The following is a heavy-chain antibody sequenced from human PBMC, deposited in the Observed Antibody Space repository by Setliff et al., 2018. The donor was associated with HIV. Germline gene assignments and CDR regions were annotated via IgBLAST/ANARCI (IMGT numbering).Heavy chain of an antibody. V-gene: IGHV1-18*01. D-gene: IGHD3-3*01. CDR1: GYNFTIFG. J-gene: IGHJ5*01. Sequence: ASVKVSCKASGYNFTIFGITWVRQAPGQGLEWMGWISAYNGNTNYTQKLQGRITLTIDTVTTTAYVDLRSLTSDDTAMYYCARAPPINFWSGYYTGPQGWFDSWGQGSLVTVSS. CDR3: ARAPPINFWSGYYTGPQGWFDS. CDR2: ISAYNGNT.